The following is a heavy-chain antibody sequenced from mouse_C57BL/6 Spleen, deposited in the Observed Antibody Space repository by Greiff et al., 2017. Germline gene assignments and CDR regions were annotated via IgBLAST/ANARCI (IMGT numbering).Heavy chain of an antibody. J-gene: IGHJ2*01. CDR1: GFTFSDYG. D-gene: IGHD1-1*01. Sequence: EVKLVESGGGLVKPGGSLTLSCAASGFTFSDYGMHWVRQAPEKGLEWVAYISSGSSTIYYADTVKGRFTISRDNAKNTLFLQMTSLRSEDTAMYYCARATVVAFDYWGQGTTLTVSS. V-gene: IGHV5-17*01. CDR2: ISSGSSTI. CDR3: ARATVVAFDY.